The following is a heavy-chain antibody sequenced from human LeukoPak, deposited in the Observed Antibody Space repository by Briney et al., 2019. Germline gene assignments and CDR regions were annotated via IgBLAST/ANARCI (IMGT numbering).Heavy chain of an antibody. CDR2: MNPNSGNT. D-gene: IGHD3-10*01. CDR3: ARGPLTMVRGVIRGSFFDY. Sequence: ASVKVSCKASGYTFTIYDINWVRQATGQGLEWMGWMNPNSGNTGYAQKFQGRVTMTRNTSISTAYMELSSLRSEDTAVYYCARGPLTMVRGVIRGSFFDYWGQGTLVTVSS. V-gene: IGHV1-8*01. CDR1: GYTFTIYD. J-gene: IGHJ4*02.